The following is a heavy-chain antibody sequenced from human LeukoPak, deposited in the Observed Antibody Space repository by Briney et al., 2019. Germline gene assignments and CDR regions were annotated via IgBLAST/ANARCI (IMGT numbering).Heavy chain of an antibody. V-gene: IGHV1-2*02. D-gene: IGHD6-13*01. Sequence: ASVKVSCKASGYTFTGYYMHWVRQAPGQALEWMGWINPDSGGTKYAQKFQGRVTMTRDTSISTAYMELSRLRSDDTAVYYCARDKTAAGTSHWFDPWGQGTLVTVSS. CDR3: ARDKTAAGTSHWFDP. J-gene: IGHJ5*02. CDR2: INPDSGGT. CDR1: GYTFTGYY.